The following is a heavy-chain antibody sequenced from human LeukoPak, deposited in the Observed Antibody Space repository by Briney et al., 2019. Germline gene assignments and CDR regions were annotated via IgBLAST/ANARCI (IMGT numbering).Heavy chain of an antibody. J-gene: IGHJ4*02. CDR3: AVTIFGVVRYFDY. CDR1: GFTFSSYA. Sequence: GGSLRLSCAASGFTFSSYAMSWVRQAPGRGLEWVSAISGSGGSTYYADSVKGRFTISRDNSKNTLYLQMNSLRAEDTAVYYCAVTIFGVVRYFDYWGQGTLVTVSS. CDR2: ISGSGGST. V-gene: IGHV3-23*01. D-gene: IGHD3-3*01.